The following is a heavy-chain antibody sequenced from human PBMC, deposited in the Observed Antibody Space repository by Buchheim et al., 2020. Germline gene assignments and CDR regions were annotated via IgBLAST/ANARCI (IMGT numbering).Heavy chain of an antibody. CDR2: ISYDGSNK. CDR3: AKDLTPYSSSQGSGNWFDP. D-gene: IGHD6-6*01. Sequence: QVQLVESGGGVVQPGRSLRLSCAASGFTFSSYGMHWVRQAPGKGLEWVAVISYDGSNKYYADSVKGRFTISRDNSKHTLYLQMNSLRAEDTAVYYCAKDLTPYSSSQGSGNWFDPWGQGTL. V-gene: IGHV3-30*18. CDR1: GFTFSSYG. J-gene: IGHJ5*02.